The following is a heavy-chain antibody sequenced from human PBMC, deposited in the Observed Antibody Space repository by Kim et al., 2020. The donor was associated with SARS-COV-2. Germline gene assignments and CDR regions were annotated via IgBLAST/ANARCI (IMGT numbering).Heavy chain of an antibody. CDR3: ARDNSPGTTSSIGSYTPPYYYYGMDV. D-gene: IGHD1-7*01. J-gene: IGHJ6*02. V-gene: IGHV1-18*01. Sequence: ASVKVSCKASGYTFTSYGISWVRQAPGQGLEWMGWISAYNGNTNYAQKLQGRVTMTTDTSTSTAYMELRSLRSDDTAVYYCARDNSPGTTSSIGSYTPPYYYYGMDVWGQGTTVTVSS. CDR1: GYTFTSYG. CDR2: ISAYNGNT.